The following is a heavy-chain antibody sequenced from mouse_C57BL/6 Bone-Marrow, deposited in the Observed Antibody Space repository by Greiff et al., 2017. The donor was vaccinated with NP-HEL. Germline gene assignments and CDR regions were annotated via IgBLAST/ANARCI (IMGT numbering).Heavy chain of an antibody. V-gene: IGHV5-4*01. Sequence: DVKLQESGGGLVKPGGSLKLSCAASGFTFSSYAMSWVRQTPEKRLEWVATISDGGSYTYYPDNVKGRFTISRDNAKNNLYLQMSHLKSEDTAMYYCARETSYYSNWGYAMDYWGQGTSVTVSS. D-gene: IGHD2-5*01. CDR3: ARETSYYSNWGYAMDY. J-gene: IGHJ4*01. CDR1: GFTFSSYA. CDR2: ISDGGSYT.